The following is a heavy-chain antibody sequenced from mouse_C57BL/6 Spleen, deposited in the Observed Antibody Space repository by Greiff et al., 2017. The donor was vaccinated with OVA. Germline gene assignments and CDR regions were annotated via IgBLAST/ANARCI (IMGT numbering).Heavy chain of an antibody. Sequence: QVQLQQSGAELVKPGASVKISCKASGYAFSSYWMNWVKQRPGKGLEWIGQIYPGDGDTNYNGKFKGKATLTADKSSSTAYMQLSSLTSEDSAVYFCASTTVVGRAWFAYWGQGTLVTVSA. CDR3: ASTTVVGRAWFAY. CDR2: IYPGDGDT. CDR1: GYAFSSYW. J-gene: IGHJ3*01. V-gene: IGHV1-80*01. D-gene: IGHD1-1*01.